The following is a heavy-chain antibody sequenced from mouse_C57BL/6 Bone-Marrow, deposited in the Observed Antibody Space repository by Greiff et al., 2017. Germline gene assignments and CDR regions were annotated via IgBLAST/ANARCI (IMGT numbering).Heavy chain of an antibody. CDR2: INPYNGGT. CDR1: GYTFTDYY. J-gene: IGHJ2*01. D-gene: IGHD4-1*01. CDR3: AELGYGSFDY. V-gene: IGHV1-19*01. Sequence: EVQLQQSGPVLVKPGASVKMSCKASGYTFTDYYMNWVKQSHGKSLEWIGVINPYNGGTSYNQKFKGKATLTVDKSSSTAYMELNSLTSEDSAVYYCAELGYGSFDYWGQGTTLTVSS.